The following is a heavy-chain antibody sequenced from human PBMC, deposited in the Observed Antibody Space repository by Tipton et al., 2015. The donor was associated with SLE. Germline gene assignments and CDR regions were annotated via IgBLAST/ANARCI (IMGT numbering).Heavy chain of an antibody. Sequence: SLRLSCAASTFTFSTYAMHWVRQAPGKGLEWVALIRSDGSNRFYADSVQGRFFISRDNSKSELYVQMTSLRADDTAIYHCARERMTGGDELGAACDRWGQGTRGTDSS. CDR2: IRSDGSNR. V-gene: IGHV3-33*01. J-gene: IGHJ6*02. CDR3: ARERMTGGDELGAACDR. CDR1: TFTFSTYA. D-gene: IGHD2-15*01.